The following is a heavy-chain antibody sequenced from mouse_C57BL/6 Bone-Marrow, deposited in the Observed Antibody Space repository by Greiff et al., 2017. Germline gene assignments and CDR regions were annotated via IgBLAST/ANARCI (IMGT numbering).Heavy chain of an antibody. CDR2: ISSGSSNI. CDR1: GFTFSDYG. D-gene: IGHD1-1*01. Sequence: EVMLVESGGGLVKPGASLKLSCAASGFTFSDYGMHWVRQAPEKGLEWVAYISSGSSNIYYADTVKGRITISRDNAKNTLFLQMTSLRSEDTAMYYCARGRFITPDYWGQGTTLTVSS. J-gene: IGHJ2*01. V-gene: IGHV5-17*01. CDR3: ARGRFITPDY.